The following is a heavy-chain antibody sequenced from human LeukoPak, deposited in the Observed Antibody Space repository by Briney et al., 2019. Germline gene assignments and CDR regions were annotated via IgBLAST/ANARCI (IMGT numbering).Heavy chain of an antibody. Sequence: SETLSLTCTVSGGSISSNKYYWGWIRQPPGKGLEWIGSIYYSGSTYYNPSLKSRVTISVDTSKNQFSLRLSSVTAADTAVFYCATPYSGGYHGLDIWGQGTMVTVSS. CDR3: ATPYSGGYHGLDI. CDR2: IYYSGST. V-gene: IGHV4-39*01. CDR1: GGSISSNKYY. D-gene: IGHD1-26*01. J-gene: IGHJ3*02.